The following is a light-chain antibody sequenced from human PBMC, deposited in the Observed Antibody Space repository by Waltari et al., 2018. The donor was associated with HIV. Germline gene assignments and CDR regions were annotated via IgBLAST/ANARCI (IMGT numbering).Light chain of an antibody. CDR3: HQYFSAPWT. Sequence: DIVMTQSPDSLAASLGERATITCPSRASLLYSANNKNYLAWSQQRPGQPPKLLIYWASARESGVPDRFSGSGSGTDFTLTISSLQADDVAVYYCHQYFSAPWTFGQGTKVEIK. J-gene: IGKJ1*01. CDR2: WAS. CDR1: ASLLYSANNKNY. V-gene: IGKV4-1*01.